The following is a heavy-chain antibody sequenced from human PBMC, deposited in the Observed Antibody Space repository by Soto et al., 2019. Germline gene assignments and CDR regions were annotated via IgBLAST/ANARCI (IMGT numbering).Heavy chain of an antibody. CDR2: IYFTGTT. V-gene: IGHV4-59*01. D-gene: IGHD3-16*02. CDR1: GASITSYY. Sequence: QVHLQESGPGLVMSSETLSVTCTVSGASITSYYWSWIRQPPGKGLEWIGYIYFTGTTNYNASLKSRATISVDTSNNQFSLKLGSVTAADTAMYYCATLNLGEFSLLPFWGQGTLVTVSS. CDR3: ATLNLGEFSLLPF. J-gene: IGHJ4*02.